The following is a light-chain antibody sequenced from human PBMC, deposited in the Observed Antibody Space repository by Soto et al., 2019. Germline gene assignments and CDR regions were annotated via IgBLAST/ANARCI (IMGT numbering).Light chain of an antibody. CDR3: QQYGSSPPWT. CDR2: GAS. V-gene: IGKV3-20*01. J-gene: IGKJ1*01. Sequence: EIVLTQSPGTLSLSPGERATLSCRASQSVSSSYLAWYQQKPDQAPRLLIYGASSRATGIPDRFSGSGSGTYFTLSISRLEPEDFAVYYCQQYGSSPPWTVGQGTKVEIK. CDR1: QSVSSSY.